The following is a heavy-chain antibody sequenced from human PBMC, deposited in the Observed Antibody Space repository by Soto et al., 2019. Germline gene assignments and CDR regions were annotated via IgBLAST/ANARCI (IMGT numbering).Heavy chain of an antibody. CDR2: IYYSGST. Sequence: QVQLQESGPGLVKPSQTLSLTCTVSGGSISSGGYYWSWIRQHPGKGLEWIGYIYYSGSTYYNPSLKSRVTISVDTSKNQFSLKLSSVTAADTAVYYCARTLYSYDLYYYGMDVWGQGTTVTVSS. V-gene: IGHV4-31*03. CDR3: ARTLYSYDLYYYGMDV. CDR1: GGSISSGGYY. D-gene: IGHD5-18*01. J-gene: IGHJ6*02.